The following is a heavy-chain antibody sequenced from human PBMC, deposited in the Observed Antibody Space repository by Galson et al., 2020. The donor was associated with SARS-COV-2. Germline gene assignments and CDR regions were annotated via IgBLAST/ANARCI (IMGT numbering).Heavy chain of an antibody. J-gene: IGHJ6*02. Sequence: GGSLRLSCAASGFTFSSYEMNWVRQAPGKGLEWVSYISSSGSTIYYADSVKGRFTISRDNAKNSLYLQMNSLRAEDMAVYYCARGRAYYDFWSGYYPYYYYYGMDVWVQGTTVTVSS. CDR3: ARGRAYYDFWSGYYPYYYYYGMDV. CDR1: GFTFSSYE. V-gene: IGHV3-48*03. CDR2: ISSSGSTI. D-gene: IGHD3-3*01.